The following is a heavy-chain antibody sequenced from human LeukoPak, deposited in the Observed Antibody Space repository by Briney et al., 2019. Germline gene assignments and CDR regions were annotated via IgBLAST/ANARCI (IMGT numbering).Heavy chain of an antibody. Sequence: PSETLSLTCAVYGGSFTYYYWTWIRQPPGKGLEWIGEIHHSGSTNYNPSLKGRVTISVDTSKNQFSLKLSSVTAADTAVYYCARGVAAVAGMGVDYWGQGTLVTVSS. CDR1: GGSFTYYY. CDR2: IHHSGST. J-gene: IGHJ4*02. V-gene: IGHV4-34*01. CDR3: ARGVAAVAGMGVDY. D-gene: IGHD6-19*01.